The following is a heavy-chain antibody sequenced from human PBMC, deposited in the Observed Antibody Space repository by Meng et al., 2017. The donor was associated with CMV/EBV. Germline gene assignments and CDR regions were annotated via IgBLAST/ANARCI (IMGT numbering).Heavy chain of an antibody. D-gene: IGHD1-14*01. CDR3: AKDISSVYKPYYYYGMDV. CDR2: IKCDGSEK. J-gene: IGHJ6*02. V-gene: IGHV3-52*01. CDR1: GFTFSSSW. Sequence: GESLKISCAASGFTFSSSWMHWVCQAPEKGLEWVADIKCDGSEKYYVDSVKGRLTISRDNAKNSLYLQMNSLRAEDTALYYCAKDISSVYKPYYYYGMDVWGQGTTVTVSS.